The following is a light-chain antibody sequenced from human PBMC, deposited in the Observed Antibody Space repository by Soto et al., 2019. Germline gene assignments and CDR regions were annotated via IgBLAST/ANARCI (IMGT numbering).Light chain of an antibody. Sequence: EILLTQSPGTLSLSPGERATLSCRASQSINNNYLAWYQQKRGQATRLLIYGASSRATGIPDRFSGSGSGTDFTLTIIRLEPEDFAVYYCQQYGGSPRTFGQGTKVEIK. J-gene: IGKJ1*01. CDR2: GAS. CDR1: QSINNNY. V-gene: IGKV3-20*01. CDR3: QQYGGSPRT.